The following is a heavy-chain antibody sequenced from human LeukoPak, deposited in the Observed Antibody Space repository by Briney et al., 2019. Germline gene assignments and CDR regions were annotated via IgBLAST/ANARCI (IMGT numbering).Heavy chain of an antibody. CDR1: GGSISSGSYY. CDR2: IYTSGST. J-gene: IGHJ4*02. Sequence: PSETLSLTCTVSGGSISSGSYYWSWIRQPAGKGLEWIGRIYTSGSTNYNPSLKSRVTISVDTSKNQFSLKLSSVTAADTAVYYCARTAVGDFGVVTYFDYWGQGTLVTVSP. D-gene: IGHD3-3*01. V-gene: IGHV4-61*02. CDR3: ARTAVGDFGVVTYFDY.